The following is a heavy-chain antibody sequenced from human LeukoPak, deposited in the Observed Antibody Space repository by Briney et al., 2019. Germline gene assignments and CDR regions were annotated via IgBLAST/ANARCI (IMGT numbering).Heavy chain of an antibody. CDR3: ARESLDPYYYYYYMDV. CDR2: SISITI. V-gene: IGHV3-48*01. J-gene: IGHJ6*03. Sequence: SISITISYAYSVKGRFTISRDNAKNSLYLQMNSLRAEDTAVYYCARESLDPYYYYYYMDVWGKGTTVTVSS. D-gene: IGHD3-3*01.